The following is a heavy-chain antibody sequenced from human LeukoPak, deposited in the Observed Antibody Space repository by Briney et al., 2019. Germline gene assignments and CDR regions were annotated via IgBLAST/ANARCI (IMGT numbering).Heavy chain of an antibody. CDR3: SRESGAFCPFGY. CDR2: IFYSGST. D-gene: IGHD1-26*01. Sequence: PSGTLSLTCTVSGGSISSSSYFWGWIRQPPGKGLEWIGSIFYSGSTYYNPSLNGRVTMSLDGSRNQLSLTLTSVTAADTAIYYCSRESGAFCPFGYWGQGTLVIVPP. J-gene: IGHJ4*02. V-gene: IGHV4-39*07. CDR1: GGSISSSSYF.